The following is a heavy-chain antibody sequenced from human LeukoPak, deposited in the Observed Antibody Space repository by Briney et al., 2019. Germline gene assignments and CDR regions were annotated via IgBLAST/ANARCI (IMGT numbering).Heavy chain of an antibody. CDR3: ARYYYDSSGYPLADY. CDR2: ISAYNGNT. CDR1: GYTFTSYG. Sequence: ASVKVSCKASGYTFTSYGISWVRQAPGQGLEWMGWISAYNGNTNYAQKLQGRVTMTTDTSTGTAYMELRSLRSDDTAVYYCARYYYDSSGYPLADYWGQGTLVTVSS. D-gene: IGHD3-22*01. J-gene: IGHJ4*02. V-gene: IGHV1-18*01.